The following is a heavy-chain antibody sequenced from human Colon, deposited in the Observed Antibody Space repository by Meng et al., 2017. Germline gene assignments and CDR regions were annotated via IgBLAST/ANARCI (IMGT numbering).Heavy chain of an antibody. Sequence: SETLSLTCSVSAVSVSNDSYYWSWIRQSPGKGLEWIGNIYYSGRTNYNPSLKSRVTISIDRSKNHFSLNLSSVTAADTAVYFCASSWELPFYFDDWGQGTLVTVSS. D-gene: IGHD3-10*01. CDR1: AVSVSNDSYY. J-gene: IGHJ4*02. CDR2: IYYSGRT. CDR3: ASSWELPFYFDD. V-gene: IGHV4-61*03.